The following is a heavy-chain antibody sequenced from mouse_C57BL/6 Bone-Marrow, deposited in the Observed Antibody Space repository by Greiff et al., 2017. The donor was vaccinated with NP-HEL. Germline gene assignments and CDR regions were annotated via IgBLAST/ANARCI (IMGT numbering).Heavy chain of an antibody. Sequence: VQLQQPGAELVKPGASVKMSCKASGYTFTSYWITWVKQRPGQGLEWIGDIYPGSGSTNYNEKFKSKATLTVDTSSSTAYMQLSSLTSEDSAVDYCARALSTVVAGDAMDYWGQGTSVTVSS. J-gene: IGHJ4*01. CDR3: ARALSTVVAGDAMDY. D-gene: IGHD1-1*01. V-gene: IGHV1-55*01. CDR1: GYTFTSYW. CDR2: IYPGSGST.